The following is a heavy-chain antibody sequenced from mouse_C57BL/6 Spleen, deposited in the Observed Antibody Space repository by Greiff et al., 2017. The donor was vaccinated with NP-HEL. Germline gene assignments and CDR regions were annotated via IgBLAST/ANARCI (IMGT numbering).Heavy chain of an antibody. J-gene: IGHJ3*01. CDR1: GYTFTSYD. Sequence: VKLMESGPELVKPGASVKLSCKASGYTFTSYDINWVKQRPGPGLEWIGWIYPRDGSTKYNEKFKGKATVTVDTSSSTAYMELHRLTSEDSAVYFCANTAQATSYWGQGTLVTVSA. D-gene: IGHD3-2*02. V-gene: IGHV1-85*01. CDR3: ANTAQATSY. CDR2: IYPRDGST.